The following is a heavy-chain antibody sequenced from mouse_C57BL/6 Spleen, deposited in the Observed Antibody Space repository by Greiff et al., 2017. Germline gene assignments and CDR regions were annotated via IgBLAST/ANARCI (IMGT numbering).Heavy chain of an antibody. CDR2: INPSTGGT. CDR1: GYSSTGYY. J-gene: IGHJ4*01. CDR3: ARREGVYYAMDY. Sequence: EVKLVESGPELVKPGASVKISCKASGYSSTGYYMNWVKQSPEKSLEWIGEINPSTGGTTYNQKFKAKATLTVDKSSSTAYMQLKSLTSEDSAVYYCARREGVYYAMDYWGQGTSVTVSS. V-gene: IGHV1-42*01.